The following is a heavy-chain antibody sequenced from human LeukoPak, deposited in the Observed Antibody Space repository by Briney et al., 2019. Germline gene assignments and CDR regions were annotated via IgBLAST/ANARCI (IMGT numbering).Heavy chain of an antibody. CDR1: GGSISGNY. V-gene: IGHV4-4*09. Sequence: SETLSLTCTVSGGSISGNYWSWIRQPPGQGLEWIAYIHSSGYTNYNPSLKSRVTSSVDTSNNQFSLKVTSVTAADTAMYYCTKRQGPTSGSYDYFDPWGQGALVTVSS. J-gene: IGHJ5*02. CDR2: IHSSGYT. D-gene: IGHD1-26*01. CDR3: TKRQGPTSGSYDYFDP.